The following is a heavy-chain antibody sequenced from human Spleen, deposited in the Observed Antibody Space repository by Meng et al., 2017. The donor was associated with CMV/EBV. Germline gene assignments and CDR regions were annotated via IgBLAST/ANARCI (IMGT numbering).Heavy chain of an antibody. J-gene: IGHJ6*02. CDR1: GFSLSTSGMC. CDR2: IDWDDDK. D-gene: IGHD5-24*01. V-gene: IGHV2-70*20. Sequence: SGPTLVKPTPTLTLTCTFSGFSLSTSGMCVSWVRQPPGKALEWLALIDWDDDKYFSTSLKTRLTISKDTSKNRVVLAMTNMDPVDTATYYCARERQGYGMDVWGQGTTVTVSS. CDR3: ARERQGYGMDV.